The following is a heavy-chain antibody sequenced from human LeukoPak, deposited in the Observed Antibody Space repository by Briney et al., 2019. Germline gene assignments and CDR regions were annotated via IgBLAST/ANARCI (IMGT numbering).Heavy chain of an antibody. V-gene: IGHV3-7*01. CDR2: IKQDGSEK. CDR3: AREAWYFDS. CDR1: GFTFSRYC. J-gene: IGHJ4*02. Sequence: GGSLRLSCAASGFTFSRYCMNWVRQAPGKGLEWVTNIKQDGSEKNYVDSVKGRFTISRDNAKNSLYLQMNSLRAEDTAVYYCAREAWYFDSWGQGTLITVSS.